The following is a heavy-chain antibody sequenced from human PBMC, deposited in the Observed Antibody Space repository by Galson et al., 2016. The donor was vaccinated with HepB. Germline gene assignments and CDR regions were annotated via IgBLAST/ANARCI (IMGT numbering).Heavy chain of an antibody. CDR2: IYPGDSDT. D-gene: IGHD4-17*01. V-gene: IGHV5-51*01. J-gene: IGHJ6*02. CDR3: ARHGLDGDLPWPAVGFGADYGMDV. CDR1: GYSFTNYW. Sequence: QSGAEVKKPGESLKISCKGSGYSFTNYWIGWVRQMPGKGLEWLGIIYPGDSDTRYSPSFQGQVTFSADKSISTAYLQWRSLKASDTAIYYCARHGLDGDLPWPAVGFGADYGMDVWGQGTTVTVSS.